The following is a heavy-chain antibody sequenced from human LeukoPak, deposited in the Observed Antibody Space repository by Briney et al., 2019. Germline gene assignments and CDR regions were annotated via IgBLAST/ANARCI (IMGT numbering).Heavy chain of an antibody. CDR2: INGYSGTT. D-gene: IGHD6-6*01. CDR1: GYTFTSYG. CDR3: ARLSSSSVGY. Sequence: ASVKVSCKASGYTFTSYGFSWVRQAPGEGLEWMGWINGYSGTTDYAQKVQGKVTMTRDTSTSTVYMELSSLRSEDTAVYYCARLSSSSVGYWGQGTLVTVSS. J-gene: IGHJ4*02. V-gene: IGHV1-18*01.